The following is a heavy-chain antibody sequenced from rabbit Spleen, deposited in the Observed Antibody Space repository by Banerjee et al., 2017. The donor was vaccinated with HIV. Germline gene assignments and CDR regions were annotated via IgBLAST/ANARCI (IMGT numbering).Heavy chain of an antibody. CDR1: GFSFSSSYY. V-gene: IGHV1S45*01. CDR3: ARVDYNGYAYGL. D-gene: IGHD6-1*01. J-gene: IGHJ4*01. Sequence: QEQLEESGGGLVKPGASLTLTCTASGFSFSSSYYICWVRQAPGKGLEWIACIYTGDGRTDYASWAKGRFTISKTSSTTVTLQMTSLTAADTATYFCARVDYNGYAYGLWGPGTLVTVS. CDR2: IYTGDGRT.